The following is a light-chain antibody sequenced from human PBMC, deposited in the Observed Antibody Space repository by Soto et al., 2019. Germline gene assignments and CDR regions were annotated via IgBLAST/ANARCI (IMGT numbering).Light chain of an antibody. Sequence: DIQMTQSPSSLSATVGDRVTITCRTSQGINDYLNWYQVKAGEAPKLLIYTASVLQSGVPLRFSGSASGTEFTLTISSLQPDDCATYYCQQYNTYWTFGQGTKV. CDR3: QQYNTYWT. V-gene: IGKV1-16*01. CDR1: QGINDY. CDR2: TAS. J-gene: IGKJ1*01.